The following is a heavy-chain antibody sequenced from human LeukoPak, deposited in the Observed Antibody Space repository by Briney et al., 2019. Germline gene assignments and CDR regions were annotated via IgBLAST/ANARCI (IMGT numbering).Heavy chain of an antibody. CDR1: GFTFSSYA. D-gene: IGHD4-17*01. J-gene: IGHJ4*02. V-gene: IGHV3-30-3*01. CDR3: ARGADYGAFDY. CDR2: ISYDGSNK. Sequence: PGRSLRLSCAASGFTFSSYAMPWVRQAPGKGLEWVAVISYDGSNKYYADSVKGRFTISRDNSKNTLYPQMNSLRAEDTAVYYCARGADYGAFDYWGQGTLVTVSS.